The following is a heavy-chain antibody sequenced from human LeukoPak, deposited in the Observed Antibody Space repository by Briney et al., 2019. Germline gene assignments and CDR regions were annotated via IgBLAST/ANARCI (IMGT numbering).Heavy chain of an antibody. CDR3: ARDGSLPDY. CDR1: GFTFSNYW. CDR2: ITSDGSST. D-gene: IGHD1-26*01. V-gene: IGHV3-74*01. J-gene: IGHJ4*02. Sequence: GGSLRLSCAASGFTFSNYWMHWVRQAPGKGPVWVSRITSDGSSTRYADSVKGRFTISRDNVKNTLFLQMSSLRAEDTAMYYCARDGSLPDYWGQGTLVTVSS.